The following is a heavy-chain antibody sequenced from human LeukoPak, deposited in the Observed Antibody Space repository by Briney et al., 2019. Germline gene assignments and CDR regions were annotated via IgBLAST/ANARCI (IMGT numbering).Heavy chain of an antibody. V-gene: IGHV3-21*01. J-gene: IGHJ4*02. CDR2: ISSSSSYI. CDR3: ARVSGYDTEPFDY. Sequence: GGSLRLSCAASGFTFSSYSMNWVRQTPGKGLEWVSSISSSSSYIYYADSVKGRFTISRDNAKNSLYLQMNSLRDEDTAVYYCARVSGYDTEPFDYWGQGTLVTVSS. D-gene: IGHD5-12*01. CDR1: GFTFSSYS.